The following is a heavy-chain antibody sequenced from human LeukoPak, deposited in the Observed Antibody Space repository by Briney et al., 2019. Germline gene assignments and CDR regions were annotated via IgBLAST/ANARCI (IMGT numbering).Heavy chain of an antibody. D-gene: IGHD1-26*01. CDR1: GYIFTDYY. CDR2: INPDTGGT. Sequence: ASVKVSCKASGYIFTDYYMHWVRQAPGQGLEWMGWINPDTGGTNYAQNFQGRVTMTRDASISTAYMELSRLTSDDTAVYYCATTHSGTYYAHFDYWGQGTLVTVSS. V-gene: IGHV1-2*02. J-gene: IGHJ4*02. CDR3: ATTHSGTYYAHFDY.